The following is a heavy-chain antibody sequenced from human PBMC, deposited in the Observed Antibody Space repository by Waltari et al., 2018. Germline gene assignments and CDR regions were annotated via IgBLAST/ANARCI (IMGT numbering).Heavy chain of an antibody. D-gene: IGHD1-1*01. Sequence: EVQLLESGGGLVQPGGSLRLSCAASGFTFSSYAMSWVRQAPGKGLEWVSAISGSGGSTYYADSVKGRFTISRDNSKNQVVLTMTNMDPVDTATYYCALEGPKRIFDYWGQGTLVTVSS. J-gene: IGHJ4*02. CDR1: GFTFSSYA. CDR3: ALEGPKRIFDY. CDR2: ISGSGGST. V-gene: IGHV3-23*01.